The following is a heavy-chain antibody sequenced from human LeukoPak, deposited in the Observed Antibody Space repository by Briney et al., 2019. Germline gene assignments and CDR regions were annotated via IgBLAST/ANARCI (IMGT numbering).Heavy chain of an antibody. V-gene: IGHV4-59*01. CDR1: GGSISSYY. J-gene: IGHJ6*02. CDR3: AREGMNYYYGMDV. Sequence: SETLSLTCSVSGGSISSYYWSWIRQPPGKGLEWIGNIYYSGSTNYNPSLKSRVTISLDTSKSQFSLKLSSVTAADTAVYYCAREGMNYYYGMDVWGQGTTVTVSS. D-gene: IGHD6-13*01. CDR2: IYYSGST.